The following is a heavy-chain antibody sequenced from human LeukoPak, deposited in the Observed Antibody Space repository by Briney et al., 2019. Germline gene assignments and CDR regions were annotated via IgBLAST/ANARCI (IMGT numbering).Heavy chain of an antibody. CDR3: ARDLSASWYSLGY. CDR2: INWDGEAT. V-gene: IGHV3-20*04. J-gene: IGHJ4*02. CDR1: GLTVGDYG. Sequence: GGSLRLSCVASGLTVGDYGMSWVRQAPGKGLEWVCGINWDGEATGCAESLKGRFTISRDNAEKALYLQMNSLRVEDTALYYCARDLSASWYSLGYWGRGTLVTVSS. D-gene: IGHD6-13*01.